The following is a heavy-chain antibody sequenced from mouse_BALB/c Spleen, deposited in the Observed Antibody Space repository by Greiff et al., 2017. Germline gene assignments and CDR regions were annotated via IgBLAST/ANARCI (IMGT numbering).Heavy chain of an antibody. CDR3: AREIYYGSSSYYFDY. Sequence: VQLVESGPGLVAPSQSLSITCTVSGFSLTSYGVHWVRQPPGKGLEWLGVIWAGGSTNYNSALMSRLSISKDNSKSQVFLKMNSLQTDDTAMYYCAREIYYGSSSYYFDYWGQGTTLTVSS. D-gene: IGHD1-1*01. CDR1: GFSLTSYG. CDR2: IWAGGST. J-gene: IGHJ2*01. V-gene: IGHV2-9*02.